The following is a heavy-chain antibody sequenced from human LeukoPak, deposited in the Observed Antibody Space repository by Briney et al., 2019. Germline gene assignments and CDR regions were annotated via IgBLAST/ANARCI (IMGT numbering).Heavy chain of an antibody. V-gene: IGHV3-30*02. CDR2: IRYDGSNK. D-gene: IGHD4-17*01. CDR3: ARPQVNDYGDCGI. CDR1: GFTFSSYG. Sequence: GGSLRLSCAASGFTFSSYGMRWVRQAPGKGLEWVAFIRYDGSNKYYADSVKGRFTISRDNAKNSLLLQMNSLRAEDTAVYYCARPQVNDYGDCGIWGQGTMVAVSS. J-gene: IGHJ3*02.